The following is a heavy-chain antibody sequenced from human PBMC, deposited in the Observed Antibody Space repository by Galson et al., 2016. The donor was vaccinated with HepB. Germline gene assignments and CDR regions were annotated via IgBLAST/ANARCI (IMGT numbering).Heavy chain of an antibody. CDR1: GYTFSTYG. J-gene: IGHJ5*02. CDR3: VRDLCSYGSGSWEDCVDP. D-gene: IGHD3-10*01. CDR2: ISPSNGDT. Sequence: SVKVSCKASGYTFSTYGMSWVRQAPGQGLEWMGWISPSNGDTNYGQKFRGRVTLTTDASTSTVYMELRSLRSDDTAVYYCVRDLCSYGSGSWEDCVDPGGQGTLVTVSS. V-gene: IGHV1-18*04.